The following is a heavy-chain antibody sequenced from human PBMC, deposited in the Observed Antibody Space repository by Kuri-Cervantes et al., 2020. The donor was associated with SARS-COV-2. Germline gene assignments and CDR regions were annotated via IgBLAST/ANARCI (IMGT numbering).Heavy chain of an antibody. CDR3: ARERYYSGHYGMDV. J-gene: IGHJ6*02. V-gene: IGHV3-48*01. Sequence: GESLKISCAASGFTFSDYSMNWVRQAPGKGLEWVSYIGSSSSIIYYADSMKGRFTISRDNAKNSLSLQMNSLRAEDTAVYYCARERYYSGHYGMDVWSQRTTVTVSS. D-gene: IGHD3-10*01. CDR1: GFTFSDYS. CDR2: IGSSSSII.